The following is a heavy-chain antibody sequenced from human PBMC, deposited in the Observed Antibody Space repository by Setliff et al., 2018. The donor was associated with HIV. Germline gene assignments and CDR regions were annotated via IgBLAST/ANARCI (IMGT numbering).Heavy chain of an antibody. D-gene: IGHD4-17*01. CDR2: IYPNTGGT. V-gene: IGHV1-2*02. CDR1: GYTFTEYY. J-gene: IGHJ4*02. Sequence: ASVKVSCKASGYTFTEYYIHWVRQAPGQGLEWMGWIYPNTGGTNYAQKFQGRVTMTRDTSISTAYMELSRLRSDDTALYYCARSTTADWGQGTMVTSPQ. CDR3: ARSTTAD.